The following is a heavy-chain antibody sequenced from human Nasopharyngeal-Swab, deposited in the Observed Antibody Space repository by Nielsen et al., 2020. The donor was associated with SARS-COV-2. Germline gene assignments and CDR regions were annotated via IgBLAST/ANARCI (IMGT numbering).Heavy chain of an antibody. CDR2: IYTSGST. V-gene: IGHV4-4*07. D-gene: IGHD3-3*01. CDR1: GGSISSYY. Sequence: SETLSLTCTVSGGSISSYYWTWIRQPAGKGLEWIGRIYTSGSTNYNPSLKSRVTISVDTSKNQFSLKLSSVTAADTAVYYCARSLRITIFGVVIISRWFDPWGQGTLVTVSS. CDR3: ARSLRITIFGVVIISRWFDP. J-gene: IGHJ5*02.